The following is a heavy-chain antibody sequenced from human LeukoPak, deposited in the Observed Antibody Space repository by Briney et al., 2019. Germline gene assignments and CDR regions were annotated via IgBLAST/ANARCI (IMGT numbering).Heavy chain of an antibody. V-gene: IGHV3-23*01. CDR2: ISGSGGST. Sequence: PGGSLRLSCAASGFTFSSYAMSWVRQAPGKGLEWVSAISGSGGSTYYANSVKGRFTISRDNSKNTLYLQMNSLRAEDTAVYYCAKDQKVVRGEIDIWGQGTMVTVSS. D-gene: IGHD3-10*01. CDR3: AKDQKVVRGEIDI. CDR1: GFTFSSYA. J-gene: IGHJ3*02.